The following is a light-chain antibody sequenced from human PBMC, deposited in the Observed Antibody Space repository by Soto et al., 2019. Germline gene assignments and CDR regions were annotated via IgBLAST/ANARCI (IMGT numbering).Light chain of an antibody. Sequence: EIVLTQSPGTLSLSPGESATLSCRASQSVSSSYLAWYQQNPGQAPRLLIYGASSRATGIPDRFSGSGSGTDFTLTISRLEPEDFAVYYCQQYGSSPLYTFGQGTKREIK. CDR3: QQYGSSPLYT. V-gene: IGKV3-20*01. CDR1: QSVSSSY. CDR2: GAS. J-gene: IGKJ2*01.